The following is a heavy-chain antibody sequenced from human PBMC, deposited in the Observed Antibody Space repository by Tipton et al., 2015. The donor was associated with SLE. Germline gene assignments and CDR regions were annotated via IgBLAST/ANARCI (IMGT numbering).Heavy chain of an antibody. J-gene: IGHJ4*02. CDR2: ISSSGSPI. CDR3: ARGGGYCTGGVCYGPID. V-gene: IGHV3-48*03. Sequence: GSLRLSCAASGFTFSTYEMNWVRQAPGKGLEWVSYISSSGSPIYYADSVKGRFTISRDNAKNSLYLQMNSLRAEDTAVYYCARGGGYCTGGVCYGPIDWGQGTLVTVSS. CDR1: GFTFSTYE. D-gene: IGHD2-8*02.